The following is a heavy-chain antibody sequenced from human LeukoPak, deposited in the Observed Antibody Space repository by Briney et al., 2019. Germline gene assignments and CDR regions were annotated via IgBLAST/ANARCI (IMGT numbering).Heavy chain of an antibody. J-gene: IGHJ4*02. CDR2: IKQDGSEK. V-gene: IGHV3-7*03. CDR3: ATNPPYYYDSSGWPFDY. Sequence: PGGSLRLSCAASGFTFSSYWMSWVRQAPGKGLEWVANIKQDGSEKYYVDSVKGRFTISRDNAKNSLYLQMNSLRAEDTAVYYRATNPPYYYDSSGWPFDYWGQGTLVTVSS. CDR1: GFTFSSYW. D-gene: IGHD3-22*01.